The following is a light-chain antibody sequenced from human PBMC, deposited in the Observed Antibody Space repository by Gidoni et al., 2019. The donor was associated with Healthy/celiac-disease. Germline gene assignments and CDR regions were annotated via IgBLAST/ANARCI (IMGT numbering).Light chain of an antibody. V-gene: IGKV3-15*01. Sequence: EIVMTQSPATLSVSPGERATLSCRASQSVSSNFAWYQQKPGQAPRLLIYGASTRATGIPARFSGSGSGTEFTLTISSLQSEDFAGYYCQQYNNWPPAITFGQGTRLEIK. CDR2: GAS. CDR1: QSVSSN. CDR3: QQYNNWPPAIT. J-gene: IGKJ5*01.